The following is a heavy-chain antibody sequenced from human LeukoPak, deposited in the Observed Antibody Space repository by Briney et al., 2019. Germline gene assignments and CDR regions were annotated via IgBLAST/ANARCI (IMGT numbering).Heavy chain of an antibody. CDR2: ISAYNGNT. J-gene: IGHJ5*02. Sequence: ASVKVSCKASGYTFTSYGISWVRQAPGQGLEWVGWISAYNGNTNYAQKLQGRVTMTTDTSTSTAYMELRSLRSDDTAVYYCARDPYDSSGYYNWFDPWGQGTLVTVSS. D-gene: IGHD3-22*01. CDR1: GYTFTSYG. CDR3: ARDPYDSSGYYNWFDP. V-gene: IGHV1-18*01.